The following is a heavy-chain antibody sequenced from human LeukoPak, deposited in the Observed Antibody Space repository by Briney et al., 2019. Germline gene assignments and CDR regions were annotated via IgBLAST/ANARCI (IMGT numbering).Heavy chain of an antibody. Sequence: GESLKISCKGSGYSFTSYWIGWVRQMPGKGLEWMGIIYPGDSDTRYSPSFQGQVTISADKSIGTAYLQWSSLKASDTAMYYCARGHYYYDSSGYYYHNAFDIWGQGTMVTVSS. CDR1: GYSFTSYW. CDR3: ARGHYYYDSSGYYYHNAFDI. J-gene: IGHJ3*02. CDR2: IYPGDSDT. V-gene: IGHV5-51*01. D-gene: IGHD3-22*01.